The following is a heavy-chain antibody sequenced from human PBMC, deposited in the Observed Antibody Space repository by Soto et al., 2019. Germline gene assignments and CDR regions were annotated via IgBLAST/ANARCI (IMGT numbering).Heavy chain of an antibody. CDR2: IYPGDSDA. D-gene: IGHD3-16*01. CDR3: ERQGETAANTADAFDI. J-gene: IGHJ3*02. Sequence: VDSLKISFKCSGKTFINHLISWVLQMPGKGLDCVGIIYPGDSDARYSPSFGCQVTISVDKSITTAYLQWSSLEASDSAMYYCERQGETAANTADAFDIWGQGTMV. CDR1: GKTFINHL. V-gene: IGHV5-51*01.